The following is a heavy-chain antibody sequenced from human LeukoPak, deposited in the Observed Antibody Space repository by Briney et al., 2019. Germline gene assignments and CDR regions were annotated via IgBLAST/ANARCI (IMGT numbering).Heavy chain of an antibody. CDR2: ISYDGSNK. D-gene: IGHD6-6*01. CDR3: ASLSLGHY. J-gene: IGHJ4*02. Sequence: GGSLRLSCAASGFTFSGYPIHWVRQAPGKGLEWVAVISYDGSNKYYADSVKGRFTIPRDTSKNTLSLQMNSLRAEDTAVYYCASLSLGHYWGQGTLVTVSS. CDR1: GFTFSGYP. V-gene: IGHV3-30*14.